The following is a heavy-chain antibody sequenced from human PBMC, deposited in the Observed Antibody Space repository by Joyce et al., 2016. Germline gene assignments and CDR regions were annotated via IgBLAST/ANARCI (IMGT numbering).Heavy chain of an antibody. J-gene: IGHJ4*02. CDR1: GFSFNTYS. Sequence: EVQLVESGGGLVQPGGSLRLSCAASGFSFNTYSVNGVPQAPGKGLDWLSYISASSGTIYYADSVKGRLTIPRDNAKNSVYLQMNSLRDEDTAVYYCARVGRTGYTCDYWGQGTLVTVSS. CDR3: ARVGRTGYTCDY. CDR2: ISASSGTI. V-gene: IGHV3-48*02. D-gene: IGHD5-24*01.